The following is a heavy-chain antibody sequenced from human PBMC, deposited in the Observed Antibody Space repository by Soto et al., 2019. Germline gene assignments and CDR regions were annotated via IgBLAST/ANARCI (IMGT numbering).Heavy chain of an antibody. CDR2: IYYSGST. J-gene: IGHJ5*02. CDR3: ARALIAVAGTYWFDP. V-gene: IGHV4-59*01. Sequence: ATLSLTCTVSGGSISSYYWSWIRQPPGKGLEWIGYIYYSGSTNYNPSLKSRVTISVDTSKNQFSLKLSSVTAADTAVYYCARALIAVAGTYWFDPWGQGTLVTVSS. CDR1: GGSISSYY. D-gene: IGHD6-19*01.